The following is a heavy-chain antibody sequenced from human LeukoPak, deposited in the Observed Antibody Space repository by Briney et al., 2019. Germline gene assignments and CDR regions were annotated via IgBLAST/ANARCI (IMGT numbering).Heavy chain of an antibody. CDR2: IGARGGTT. Sequence: GGSLRLSCEPSGFRLSDYAMTGVRQPPGRGLEWVSVIGARGGTTNYAESVRDRFIISKDISKNTLYLQVNSLRAEDTALYFCPKGSGLLLRPHFDYWGQGALITVSS. CDR3: PKGSGLLLRPHFDY. CDR1: GFRLSDYA. V-gene: IGHV3-23*01. J-gene: IGHJ4*02. D-gene: IGHD3-10*01.